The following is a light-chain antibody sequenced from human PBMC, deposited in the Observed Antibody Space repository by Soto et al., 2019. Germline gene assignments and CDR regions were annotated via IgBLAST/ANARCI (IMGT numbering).Light chain of an antibody. CDR2: DAS. J-gene: IGKJ4*01. CDR1: ESVSTY. CDR3: QQRVNWLT. Sequence: DTVLTQSPATLSLSPGERATLSCRASESVSTYLAWYQQKPGQAPRLLIYDASTRATDIPARFSGSGSGTDFTRTISSLEPDDFAVYYCQQRVNWLTFGGGTKVEIK. V-gene: IGKV3-11*01.